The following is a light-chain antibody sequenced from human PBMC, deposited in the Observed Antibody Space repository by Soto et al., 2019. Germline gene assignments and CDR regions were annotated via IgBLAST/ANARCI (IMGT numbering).Light chain of an antibody. J-gene: IGLJ2*01. CDR1: SSNIGAGYD. CDR3: QSYDNSLSGSVV. CDR2: DNN. V-gene: IGLV1-40*01. Sequence: QPVLTQPPSVSGAPGQRVTISCTGSSSNIGAGYDVHWYQQLPGTAPKLLIYDNNNRPSGVPDRFSGSKSGTSASLAITGLQAEDEADYYCQSYDNSLSGSVVFGGGTKLTVL.